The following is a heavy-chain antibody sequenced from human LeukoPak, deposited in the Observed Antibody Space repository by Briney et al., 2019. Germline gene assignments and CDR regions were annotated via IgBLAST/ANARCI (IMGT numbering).Heavy chain of an antibody. CDR1: GGSISSSSYY. J-gene: IGHJ3*02. D-gene: IGHD6-13*01. CDR2: IYYSGST. Sequence: SETLSLTCTVSGGSISSSSYYWGWIRQPPGKGLEWIGSIYYSGSTYYNPSLKSRVTISVGTSKNQFSLTLSSVTAADTAVYYCARSLVIAAAGLAWAFDIWGQGTMVTVSS. V-gene: IGHV4-39*07. CDR3: ARSLVIAAAGLAWAFDI.